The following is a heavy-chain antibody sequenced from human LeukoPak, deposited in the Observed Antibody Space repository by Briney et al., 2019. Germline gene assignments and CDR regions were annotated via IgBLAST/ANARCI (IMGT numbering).Heavy chain of an antibody. V-gene: IGHV3-30*03. CDR3: ARESATMVRGGVDY. CDR1: GFTFSSYG. J-gene: IGHJ4*02. D-gene: IGHD3-10*01. Sequence: PGGSLRLSCAASGFTFSSYGMHWVREAPGKGLEWVAVISYDGSNTYYADSVKGRYTISRDNAKNSLYLQMNSLRAEDTAVYYCARESATMVRGGVDYWGQGTLVTVSS. CDR2: ISYDGSNT.